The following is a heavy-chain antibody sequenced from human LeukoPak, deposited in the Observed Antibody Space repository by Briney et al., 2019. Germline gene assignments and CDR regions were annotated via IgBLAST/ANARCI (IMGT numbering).Heavy chain of an antibody. V-gene: IGHV3-33*01. J-gene: IGHJ4*02. Sequence: GGSLRLSCAASGLTFSSYGMHWVRQAPGKGLEWVALIWYDGSNKYYADSVKGRFTISRDNSKNTLSLQMNSLRAEDTAVYYCARGGSSRFDQWGQGTLVTVSS. D-gene: IGHD6-13*01. CDR3: ARGGSSRFDQ. CDR1: GLTFSSYG. CDR2: IWYDGSNK.